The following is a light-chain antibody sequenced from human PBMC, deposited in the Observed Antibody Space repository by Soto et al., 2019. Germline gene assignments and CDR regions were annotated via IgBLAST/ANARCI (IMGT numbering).Light chain of an antibody. Sequence: QSVLTQPPSVSAAPGQTVTISCAGSSPNIGNNFVSWYQQLPGTAPKLLIYENNKRPSGIPDRFSGSKSGTSASLGITGLQTGDEAVYYCGTWESSLTVWVFGGGTKVTVL. CDR3: GTWESSLTVWV. CDR2: ENN. J-gene: IGLJ3*02. CDR1: SPNIGNNF. V-gene: IGLV1-51*02.